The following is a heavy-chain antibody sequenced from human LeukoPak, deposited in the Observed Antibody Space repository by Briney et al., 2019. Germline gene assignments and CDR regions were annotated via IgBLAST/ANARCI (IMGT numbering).Heavy chain of an antibody. J-gene: IGHJ4*02. V-gene: IGHV1-2*02. CDR1: GYTFTGYY. CDR2: LYPNSGGT. Sequence: ASVKVSCKASGYTFTGYYTHCVRQAPGQGLEWMGWLYPNSGGTNYAQKFQGRVTMTRDTSISTAYMEMSRLRSDDTAVYYCARGGSAPSWNDFDYWGQGTLVTVSS. CDR3: ARGGSAPSWNDFDY. D-gene: IGHD1-1*01.